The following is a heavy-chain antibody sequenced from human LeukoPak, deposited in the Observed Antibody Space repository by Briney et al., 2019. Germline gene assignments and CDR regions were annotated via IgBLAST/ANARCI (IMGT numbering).Heavy chain of an antibody. CDR2: IYYSGST. J-gene: IGHJ3*01. CDR1: GGSISSSSYY. D-gene: IGHD5-24*01. CDR3: AREGAPGRDGYNYDY. Sequence: PSETLSLTCTVSGGSISSSSYYWGWIRQPPGKGLEWIGSIYYSGSTYYNPSLKSRVTISVDTSKNQFSLKLSSVTAADTAVYYCAREGAPGRDGYNYDYWGHGTMVTVSS. V-gene: IGHV4-39*07.